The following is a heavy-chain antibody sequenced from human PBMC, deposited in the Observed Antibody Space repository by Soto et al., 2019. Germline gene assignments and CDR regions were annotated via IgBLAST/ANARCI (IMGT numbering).Heavy chain of an antibody. CDR1: GFTFTSYP. V-gene: IGHV1-18*04. CDR2: VHPYEGTT. Sequence: ASVKASCKTSGFTFTSYPFSWVRQAPGQGLEWLAWVHPYEGTTKVAHQFRDRLTLTTETSAATVFMELTRLTSDETAVYFCAREYYSTKTWIDYWGQGTVVTLS. J-gene: IGHJ4*02. CDR3: AREYYSTKTWIDY. D-gene: IGHD2-15*01.